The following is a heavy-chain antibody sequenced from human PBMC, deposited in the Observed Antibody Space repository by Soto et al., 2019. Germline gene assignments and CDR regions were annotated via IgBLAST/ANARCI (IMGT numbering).Heavy chain of an antibody. CDR3: ARGGASSKWFAP. CDR2: IGYSGAT. J-gene: IGHJ5*02. Sequence: QVHLQESGPGLVRPSQTLSLTCTVSGGSITSGGSFWSGIRQHPGKGPEWIAFIGYSGATSYNPSLASRVTISADTYKSQFSLNLRSVTAADTAVYYCARGGASSKWFAPWGQGTLVTVSS. CDR1: GGSITSGGSF. D-gene: IGHD2-15*01. V-gene: IGHV4-31*03.